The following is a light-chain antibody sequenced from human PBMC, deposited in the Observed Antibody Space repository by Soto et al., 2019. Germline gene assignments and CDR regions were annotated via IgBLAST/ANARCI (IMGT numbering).Light chain of an antibody. V-gene: IGKV1-5*01. CDR1: RSISAW. CDR3: LQYSSHSWT. Sequence: DTQMTEAPSSLSPSVDDRVTITCRASRSISAWLAWYHQKPGKAPELLIFDASNLKSGVSSRFSGSGSGTEFTLTISRLQPDDVATYYCLQYSSHSWTFGQGTKVDI. J-gene: IGKJ1*01. CDR2: DAS.